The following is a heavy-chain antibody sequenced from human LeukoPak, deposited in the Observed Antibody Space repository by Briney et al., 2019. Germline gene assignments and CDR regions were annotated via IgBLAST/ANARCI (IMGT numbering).Heavy chain of an antibody. V-gene: IGHV4-4*07. Sequence: PSETLSLTCTVSGGSISSYYWSWIRQPAGEGLEWIGRIYTSGSTNYNPSLKSRVTMSVDTSKNQFSLKLSSVTAADTAVYYCASSYSSSSGLVFDYWGQGTLVTVSS. CDR2: IYTSGST. D-gene: IGHD6-6*01. CDR3: ASSYSSSSGLVFDY. CDR1: GGSISSYY. J-gene: IGHJ4*02.